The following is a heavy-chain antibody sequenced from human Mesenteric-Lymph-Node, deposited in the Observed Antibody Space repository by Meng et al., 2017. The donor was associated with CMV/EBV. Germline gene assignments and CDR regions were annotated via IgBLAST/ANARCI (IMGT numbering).Heavy chain of an antibody. CDR2: IHHSGST. J-gene: IGHJ4*02. Sequence: SISSSNWWAWVRQPPGKGLEWIGEIHHSGSTNRNPSLKSQVTISLDKSKNQFSLKLTSVTAADTAVYYCARIPSSWIRVAAVGPIDYWGQGTLVTVSS. V-gene: IGHV4-4*02. D-gene: IGHD6-13*01. CDR3: ARIPSSWIRVAAVGPIDY. CDR1: SISSSNW.